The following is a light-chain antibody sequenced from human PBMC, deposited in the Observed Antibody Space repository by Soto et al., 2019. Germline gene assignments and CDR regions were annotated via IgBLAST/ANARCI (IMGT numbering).Light chain of an antibody. CDR1: QGIRNY. J-gene: IGKJ3*01. Sequence: DIQLTQSPSSLSASVGDRVTISCRASQGIRNYLAWYQQKPGKVPKLLISAASALQSGVPSRFSGSGSGTDFTLTITSLQPEDVATYYCQNYDGAPFTFGPGTKVDFK. V-gene: IGKV1-27*01. CDR3: QNYDGAPFT. CDR2: AAS.